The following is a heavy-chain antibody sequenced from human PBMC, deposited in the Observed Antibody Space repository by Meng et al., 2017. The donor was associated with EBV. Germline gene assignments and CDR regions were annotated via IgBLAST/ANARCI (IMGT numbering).Heavy chain of an antibody. V-gene: IGHV1-18*01. CDR1: GYTFTSYG. D-gene: IGHD3-22*01. CDR3: ARDGRLYDTPSPFDY. J-gene: IGHJ4*02. CDR2: ISAYNGNT. Sequence: QGKLGQSGAEVKKPGASVKVSCKASGYTFTSYGISWVRQAPGQGLEWMGWISAYNGNTNYAQKLQGRVTMTTDTSTSTAYMELRSLRSDDTAVYYCARDGRLYDTPSPFDYWGQGTLVTVSS.